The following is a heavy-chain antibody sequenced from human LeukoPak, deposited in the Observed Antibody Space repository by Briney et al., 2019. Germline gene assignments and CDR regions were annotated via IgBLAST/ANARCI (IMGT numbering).Heavy chain of an antibody. Sequence: PGGSLRLSCAASGFTFSSYGMHWVRQAPGKGLEWVAFIRYDGGNKYYADSVKGRFTISRDNSKNTLYLQMNSLRTEDTAVYYCAKGQSFYDSSGYSNIDYWGQGTLVTVSS. D-gene: IGHD3-22*01. CDR2: IRYDGGNK. CDR1: GFTFSSYG. J-gene: IGHJ4*02. CDR3: AKGQSFYDSSGYSNIDY. V-gene: IGHV3-30*02.